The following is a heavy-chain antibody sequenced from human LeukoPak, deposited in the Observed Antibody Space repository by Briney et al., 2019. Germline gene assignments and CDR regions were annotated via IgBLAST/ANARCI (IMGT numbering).Heavy chain of an antibody. CDR3: GRHDRAYISVWSDQGDS. D-gene: IGHD3-22*01. J-gene: IGHJ4*02. CDR1: GWSFSGYY. CDR2: INHSGRT. V-gene: IGHV4-34*01. Sequence: SETLSLTYAVYGWSFSGYYWSWIRQPPGKGLEGMGEINHSGRTNYNPSLKSRVAISVATSKNQFSLKLSSVTAADTAVYNCGRHDRAYISVWSDQGDSWGQGTLVTVSS.